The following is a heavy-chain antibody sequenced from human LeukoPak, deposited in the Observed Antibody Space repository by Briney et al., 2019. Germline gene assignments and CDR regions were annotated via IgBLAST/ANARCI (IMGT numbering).Heavy chain of an antibody. J-gene: IGHJ1*01. CDR2: IYYSGST. CDR3: ARGDDYGAALHFQH. Sequence: SETLSLTCTVSGGSISSYYWSWIRQPPGKGLEWIGYIYYSGSTNYSPSLKSRVTISVDTSKNQFSLKLTSVTAADTAVYYCARGDDYGAALHFQHWGQGTLVTVSS. CDR1: GGSISSYY. V-gene: IGHV4-59*08. D-gene: IGHD4-17*01.